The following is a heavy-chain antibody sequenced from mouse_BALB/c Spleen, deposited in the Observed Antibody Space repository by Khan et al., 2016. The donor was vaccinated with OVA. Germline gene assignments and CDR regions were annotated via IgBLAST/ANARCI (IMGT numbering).Heavy chain of an antibody. CDR2: ISPGSGDT. CDR1: GYTFTDYY. D-gene: IGHD1-2*01. CDR3: ARRNYFGYTFAY. Sequence: QVQLQQSGAELARPGASVKLSCKASGYTFTDYYINWVKQRTGQGLEWIGEISPGSGDTYYNERFKGKATLTADKSSSTAYMQLRSLTSEAYAVYFGARRNYFGYTFAYWGQGTLVTVSA. V-gene: IGHV1-77*01. J-gene: IGHJ3*01.